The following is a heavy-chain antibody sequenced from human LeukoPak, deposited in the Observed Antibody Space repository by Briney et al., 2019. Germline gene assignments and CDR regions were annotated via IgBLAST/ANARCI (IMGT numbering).Heavy chain of an antibody. D-gene: IGHD7-27*01. Sequence: GSLRLSCAASGFTFSSYGMHWVRQAPGKGLEWVAVISYDGSNKYYADSVKGRFTISRDNSKNTLYLQMNSLRAEDTAVYYCAKAGDLDYWGQGTLVTVSS. V-gene: IGHV3-30*18. CDR2: ISYDGSNK. CDR3: AKAGDLDY. J-gene: IGHJ4*02. CDR1: GFTFSSYG.